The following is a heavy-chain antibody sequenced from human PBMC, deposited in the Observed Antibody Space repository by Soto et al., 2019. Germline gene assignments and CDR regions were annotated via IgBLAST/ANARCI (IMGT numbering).Heavy chain of an antibody. CDR2: IKQDGSEK. D-gene: IGHD3-16*02. CDR3: ARGGGLWGSYRFSSPTNCFDP. V-gene: IGHV3-7*01. CDR1: GFTFSSYW. J-gene: IGHJ5*02. Sequence: GGSLRLSCAASGFTFSSYWMSWVRQAPGKGLEWVANIKQDGSEKYYVDSVKGRFTISRDNAKNSLYLQMNSLRAEDTAVYYCARGGGLWGSYRFSSPTNCFDPWGQGTLVTVSS.